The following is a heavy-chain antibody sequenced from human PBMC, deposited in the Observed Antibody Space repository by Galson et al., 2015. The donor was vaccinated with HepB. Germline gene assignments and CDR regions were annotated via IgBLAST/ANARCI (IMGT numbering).Heavy chain of an antibody. V-gene: IGHV1-69*13. Sequence: SVKVSCKASGGTFSSYAISWVRQAPGQGLEWMGGIIPIFGTANYAQKFQGRVTITADESTSTAYMELSSLRSEDTAVYYCAREEMIFGVVPTSGWFDPWGQGTLVTVSS. CDR2: IIPIFGTA. D-gene: IGHD3-3*01. CDR1: GGTFSSYA. J-gene: IGHJ5*02. CDR3: AREEMIFGVVPTSGWFDP.